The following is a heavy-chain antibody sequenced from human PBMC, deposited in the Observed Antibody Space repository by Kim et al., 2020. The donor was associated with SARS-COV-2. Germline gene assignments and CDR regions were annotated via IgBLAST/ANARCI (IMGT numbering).Heavy chain of an antibody. J-gene: IGHJ4*02. CDR2: IWYDGSNK. CDR3: ARGDRYTDGADFDY. CDR1: GFTFSSYG. Sequence: GGSLRLSCAASGFTFSSYGMHWVRQAPGKGLEWVAVIWYDGSNKYYVDSVKGRFTISRDNSKNTLYLQMNSLRAEDTAVYYCARGDRYTDGADFDYWGQGTLVTVSS. V-gene: IGHV3-33*01. D-gene: IGHD5-18*01.